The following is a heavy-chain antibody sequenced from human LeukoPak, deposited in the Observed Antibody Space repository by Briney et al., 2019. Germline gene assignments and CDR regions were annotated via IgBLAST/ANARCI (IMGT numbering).Heavy chain of an antibody. J-gene: IGHJ4*02. CDR2: ISSSSSYI. V-gene: IGHV3-21*01. CDR1: GFTFSSYS. Sequence: GGSLRLSCAASGFTFSSYSMNWVRQAPGKGLEWVSSISSSSSYIYYADSVKGRFTISRDNAKNSLYLQMNSLRAEDTAVYYCARGAPYCGGDCHADYWGQGTLVTVSS. D-gene: IGHD2-21*02. CDR3: ARGAPYCGGDCHADY.